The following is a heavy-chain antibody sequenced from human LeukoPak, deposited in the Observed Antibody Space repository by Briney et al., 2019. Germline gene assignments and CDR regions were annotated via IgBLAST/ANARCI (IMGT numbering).Heavy chain of an antibody. CDR3: ARDAGAMVRQMDV. J-gene: IGHJ6*04. D-gene: IGHD3-10*01. V-gene: IGHV1-69*04. CDR1: GGTFSSYT. Sequence: SVKVSCKASGGTFSSYTISWVRQAPGQGLEWMGRIIPILGIANYAQKFQGRVAITADKSTSTAYMELSSLRSEDTAVYYCARDAGAMVRQMDVWGKGTTVTVSP. CDR2: IIPILGIA.